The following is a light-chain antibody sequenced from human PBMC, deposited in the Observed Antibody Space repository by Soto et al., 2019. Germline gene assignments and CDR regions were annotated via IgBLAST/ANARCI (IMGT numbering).Light chain of an antibody. CDR2: WXT. CDR1: QSVVDISKYRNQ. J-gene: IGKJ4*02. V-gene: IGKV4-1*01. CDR3: HQYLRSPRT. Sequence: DIGMTHYPDSLGVSLGQRVTIKCXSNQSVVDISKYRNQVIWYQQNPGKTPKXXXDWXTTRESGGPDRLSGSGSGTDFTLTVSGLHAEDVAIYYCHQYLRSPRTFGGGTKVDIK.